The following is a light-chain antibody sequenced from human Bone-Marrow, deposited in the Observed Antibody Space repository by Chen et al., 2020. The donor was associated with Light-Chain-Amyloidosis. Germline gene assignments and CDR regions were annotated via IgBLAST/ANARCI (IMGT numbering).Light chain of an antibody. CDR2: EVT. CDR1: SSDVGGDNH. Sequence: SALTQPASVSGSPGQSITISCTGTSSDVGGDNHVSWYQQHPDKAPKLMIYEVTNRPSWVPDRFSGSKSDNPASLTISGLQTEDEADYFCSSYTIANTLVFGSGTRVTVL. CDR3: SSYTIANTLV. V-gene: IGLV2-14*01. J-gene: IGLJ1*01.